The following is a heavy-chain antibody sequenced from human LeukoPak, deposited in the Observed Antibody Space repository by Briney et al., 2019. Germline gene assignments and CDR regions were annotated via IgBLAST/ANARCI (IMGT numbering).Heavy chain of an antibody. D-gene: IGHD3-3*01. CDR3: ARDMNDFWSGDESSFDY. J-gene: IGHJ4*02. CDR2: ISAYNGNA. CDR1: GYTFTSYG. Sequence: ASVKVSCKASGYTFTSYGISWVRQAPGQGLEWMGWISAYNGNANYAQKLQGRVTMTTDTSTSTAYMELRSLRSDDTAVYYCARDMNDFWSGDESSFDYWGQGTLVTVSS. V-gene: IGHV1-18*01.